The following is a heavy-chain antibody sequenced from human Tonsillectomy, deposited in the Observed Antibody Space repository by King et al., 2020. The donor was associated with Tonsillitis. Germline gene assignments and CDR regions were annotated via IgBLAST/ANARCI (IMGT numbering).Heavy chain of an antibody. D-gene: IGHD1-14*01. V-gene: IGHV4-59*01. CDR1: GGSITTYH. Sequence: VQLQESGPGLVKPSETLSLTCTVSGGSITTYHWSWIRQPPGKGLEWIGYIYYSESANYNPSLKSRVTISVDTSKNQFSLKLSSVTAADTAVYYCARDGPNPLYGMDVWGQGTTVTVSS. J-gene: IGHJ6*02. CDR2: IYYSESA. CDR3: ARDGPNPLYGMDV.